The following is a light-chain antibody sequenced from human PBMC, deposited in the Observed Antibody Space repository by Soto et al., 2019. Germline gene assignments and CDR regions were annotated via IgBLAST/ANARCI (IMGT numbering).Light chain of an antibody. Sequence: DIQMTQSPSSLSASVGDRVTITCRASQGITTDFAWYQQKPGKAPKRLIYAAASLQSGVPSRFSSSGAGTEFTLTISSLQPEDFATYYCLQYYSYPYTFGQGTKLEIK. CDR3: LQYYSYPYT. J-gene: IGKJ2*01. CDR1: QGITTD. CDR2: AAA. V-gene: IGKV1-17*01.